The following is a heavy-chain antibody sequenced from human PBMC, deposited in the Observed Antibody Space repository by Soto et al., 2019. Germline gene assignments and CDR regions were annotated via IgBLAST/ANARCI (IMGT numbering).Heavy chain of an antibody. V-gene: IGHV1-69*06. D-gene: IGHD3-9*01. CDR2: IIPIFGTA. Sequence: SVKVSCTSSGDTFSSYAVRLVRQAPGQGLEWMGGIIPIFGTANYAQKFQGRVTITAEKSTSTAYMELSSLRSEDTAVYYCARDGDYDILTGYYNGGYYYYGMDVWGQGTTVTVSS. CDR3: ARDGDYDILTGYYNGGYYYYGMDV. CDR1: GDTFSSYA. J-gene: IGHJ6*02.